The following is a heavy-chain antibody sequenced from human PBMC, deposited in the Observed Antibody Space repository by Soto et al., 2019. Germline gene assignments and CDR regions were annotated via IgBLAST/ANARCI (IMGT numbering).Heavy chain of an antibody. D-gene: IGHD3-22*01. V-gene: IGHV3-15*07. Sequence: GGSLRLSCAASGFTFSNAWMNWVRQAPGKGLEWVGRIKSTADGGTTDYAAPVKGRFTISRDDSKNTLYLQMNSLKTEHTAVYYCSPPRTNYHESSELEIWGQETMLTAS. CDR3: SPPRTNYHESSELEI. CDR2: IKSTADGGTT. J-gene: IGHJ3*02. CDR1: GFTFSNAW.